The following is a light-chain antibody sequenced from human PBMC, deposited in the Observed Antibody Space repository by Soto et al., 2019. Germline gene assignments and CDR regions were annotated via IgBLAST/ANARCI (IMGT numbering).Light chain of an antibody. V-gene: IGKV1-27*01. Sequence: DIQMTQSPSSLSASVGDRVTINCRASQGISNYLAWYQHKPGKVPKILIYAATTLQSGVPSRFSGSRSGTDFTLTISRLQPEDVAIYYCQKYNSAPFTFGPGTKVDIK. J-gene: IGKJ3*01. CDR2: AAT. CDR1: QGISNY. CDR3: QKYNSAPFT.